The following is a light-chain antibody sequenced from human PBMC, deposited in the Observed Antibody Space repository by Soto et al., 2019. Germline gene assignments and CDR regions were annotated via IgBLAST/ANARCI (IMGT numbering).Light chain of an antibody. V-gene: IGKV3-20*01. J-gene: IGKJ4*01. Sequence: EIVMTQSPATLSVSPGERATLSCRASQSVSSSYLAWYQQKPGQAPRLLIYGASSRATGIPDRFSGSGSGTDFTLTISRLEPEDFAVYYCQQYGSSPGLTFGGGTKV. CDR1: QSVSSSY. CDR3: QQYGSSPGLT. CDR2: GAS.